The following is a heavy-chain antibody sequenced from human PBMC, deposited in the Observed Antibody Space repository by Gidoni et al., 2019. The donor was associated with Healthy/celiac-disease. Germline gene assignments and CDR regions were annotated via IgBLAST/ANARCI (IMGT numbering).Heavy chain of an antibody. Sequence: QVQLQESGPGLVKPSETLSLTCTVSGGSISSYYWSWIRQPPGKGLEWIGYIYYSGSTNYNPSLKSRVTISVDTSKNQFSLKLSSVTAADTAVYYCARESAYAFDIWGQGTMVTVSS. J-gene: IGHJ3*02. CDR2: IYYSGST. CDR1: GGSISSYY. V-gene: IGHV4-59*01. CDR3: ARESAYAFDI.